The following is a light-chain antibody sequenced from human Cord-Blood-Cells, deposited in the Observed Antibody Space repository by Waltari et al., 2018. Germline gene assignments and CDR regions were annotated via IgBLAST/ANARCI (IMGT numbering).Light chain of an antibody. CDR2: DVS. CDR3: NSYTSSSTPVV. CDR1: SSDVGGYNY. V-gene: IGLV2-14*01. Sequence: QSALTQPASVSGSPGQSITISCTGTSSDVGGYNYVSWYQQHPGKAPKLMIYDVSNRPSGVSNRFSGSKSGNTASLTISGLQAEDEADYYCNSYTSSSTPVVFGGVTKLTVL. J-gene: IGLJ2*01.